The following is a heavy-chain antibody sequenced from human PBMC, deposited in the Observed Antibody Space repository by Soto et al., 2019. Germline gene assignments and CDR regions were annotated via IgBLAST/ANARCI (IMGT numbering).Heavy chain of an antibody. CDR3: ARCDYGYGMDV. CDR1: GGSIRSRTHY. J-gene: IGHJ6*02. CDR2: IVYRGST. D-gene: IGHD4-17*01. Sequence: QLPLQESGPGLVKPSETLSLRCSVSGGSIRSRTHYWGWTRQPPGKGLEWIGSIVYRGSTYYNPSPKSRVPISVDSSKNHFSLKLSSVTAADTAVYYCARCDYGYGMDVGGQGTTVTVSS. V-gene: IGHV4-39*02.